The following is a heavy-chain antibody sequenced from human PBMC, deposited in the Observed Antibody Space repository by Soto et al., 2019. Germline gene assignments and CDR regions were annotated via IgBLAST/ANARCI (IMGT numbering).Heavy chain of an antibody. V-gene: IGHV3-30-3*01. J-gene: IGHJ3*01. D-gene: IGHD3-10*01. Sequence: QVQLVESGGGVVQPGRSLRLSCAASGFTFSAYAMHWARQAPGKGLEWVAVISYDGTNNYYADSVKGRFTISRDNSKNTLFLQMNSLRSEDTAVYYCATITVVRGVTYDAFDFWGQGTMVTVSS. CDR1: GFTFSAYA. CDR3: ATITVVRGVTYDAFDF. CDR2: ISYDGTNN.